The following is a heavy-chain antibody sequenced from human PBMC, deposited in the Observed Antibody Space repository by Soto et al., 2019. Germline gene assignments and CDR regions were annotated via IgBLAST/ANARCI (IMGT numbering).Heavy chain of an antibody. D-gene: IGHD2-8*01. J-gene: IGHJ6*03. CDR1: GYTFTSYD. V-gene: IGHV1-8*01. CDR2: MNPNSGNT. CDR3: ARSERCIRKSYSACQGNMDV. Sequence: ASVKVSCKASGYTFTSYDINWVRQATGQGLEWMGWMNPNSGNTGYAQKFQGRVTMTRNTSISTAYMELSSLRSEDTAVYYCARSERCIRKSYSACQGNMDVWRKGTTVTLSS.